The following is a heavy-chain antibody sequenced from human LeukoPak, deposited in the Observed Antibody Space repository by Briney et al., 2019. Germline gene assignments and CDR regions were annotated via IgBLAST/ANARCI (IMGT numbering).Heavy chain of an antibody. V-gene: IGHV3-7*03. CDR3: ARGGGLDV. J-gene: IGHJ6*02. CDR2: INHNGDVN. Sequence: GGSLRLSCEGSAFILSGHWMNWVRRTPGKGLEWVASINHNGDVNYYVDSVKGRFTISRDNAKNSLYLQMSNLRAEDTAVYLCARGGGLDVWGQGATVTVSS. D-gene: IGHD3-16*01. CDR1: AFILSGHW.